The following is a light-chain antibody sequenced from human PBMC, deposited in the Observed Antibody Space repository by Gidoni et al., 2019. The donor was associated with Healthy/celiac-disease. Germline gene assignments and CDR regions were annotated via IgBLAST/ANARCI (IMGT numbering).Light chain of an antibody. CDR1: QSVSSY. CDR3: QQRSNWLLT. Sequence: EIVLTQSPATLSLSPGERATLSCRASQSVSSYLAGYQQKPGQAPRLLIYDASNRATGIPARFSGSGSGTDFTLTISSLEPEDFAVYYCQQRSNWLLTFGQGTRLEIK. CDR2: DAS. J-gene: IGKJ5*01. V-gene: IGKV3-11*01.